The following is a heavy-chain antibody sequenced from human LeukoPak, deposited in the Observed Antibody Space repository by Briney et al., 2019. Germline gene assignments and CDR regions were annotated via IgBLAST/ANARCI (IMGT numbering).Heavy chain of an antibody. J-gene: IGHJ4*02. CDR2: ISYDGSNK. CDR3: AKDRGYSFASGSSGLDY. V-gene: IGHV3-30*18. D-gene: IGHD3-10*01. Sequence: GGSLRLSCAASGFTFSGYGMHWVRLAPGKGLEWVAVISYDGSNKYYVDSVKGRFTISRDNSKNTLYLQMNSLRAEDTAIYYCAKDRGYSFASGSSGLDYWGQGALVTVSS. CDR1: GFTFSGYG.